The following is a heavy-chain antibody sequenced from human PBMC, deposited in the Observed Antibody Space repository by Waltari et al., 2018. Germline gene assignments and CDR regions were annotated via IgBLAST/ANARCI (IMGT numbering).Heavy chain of an antibody. D-gene: IGHD2-2*01. CDR2: IIPKIGAS. J-gene: IGHJ4*02. Sequence: QVQLVQSGAEVKKPGSSVKVSYKASGGTFGRFAISWVRQAAGEGLEWMGGIIPKIGASNYAQKFQGRVTITADDSTRIAYMEVSSLSFEDTAVYFCATDTSPPYWGQGTLVIVSS. CDR3: ATDTSPPY. CDR1: GGTFGRFA. V-gene: IGHV1-69*01.